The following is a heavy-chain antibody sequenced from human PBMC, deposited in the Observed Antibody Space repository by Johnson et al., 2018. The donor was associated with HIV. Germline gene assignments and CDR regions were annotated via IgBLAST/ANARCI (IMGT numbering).Heavy chain of an antibody. CDR1: GFTFSSYD. CDR3: ARSYSSSSHDAFDI. J-gene: IGHJ3*02. CDR2: IGTAGDT. V-gene: IGHV3-13*01. Sequence: VQLVESGGGLVKPGGSLRLSCAASGFTFSSYDMHWVRQATGKGLEWVSTIGTAGDTYYPGSVKGRFTVSREDAKNSLYLQMNSLRAEDTAVYYCARSYSSSSHDAFDIWGQGTMVTVSS. D-gene: IGHD6-6*01.